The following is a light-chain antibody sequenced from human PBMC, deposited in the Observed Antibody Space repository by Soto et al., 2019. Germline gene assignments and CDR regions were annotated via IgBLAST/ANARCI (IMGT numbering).Light chain of an antibody. Sequence: EIVMTQSPATLSVSPGEGATLSCRASQSVSSDLAWYQQNPGQAPRLLIFGASTRATGIPARFSGSGSGTEFTLTISSLQSEDFAVYYCQQYNNWPRTFGQGTKVDIK. CDR2: GAS. CDR3: QQYNNWPRT. V-gene: IGKV3-15*01. CDR1: QSVSSD. J-gene: IGKJ1*01.